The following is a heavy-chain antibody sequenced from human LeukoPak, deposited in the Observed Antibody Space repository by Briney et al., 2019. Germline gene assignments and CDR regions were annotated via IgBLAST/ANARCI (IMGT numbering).Heavy chain of an antibody. CDR2: ISGSGGST. CDR1: GFTFSSYA. V-gene: IGHV3-23*01. D-gene: IGHD6-19*01. Sequence: QTGGSLRLSCAASGFTFSSYAMSWVRQAPGKGLEWVSAISGSGGSTYYADSVKGRFTISRDNSKNTLYLQMNSLRAEDTAVYYCARVSSSGWYEEYNWFDPWGQGTLVTVSS. CDR3: ARVSSSGWYEEYNWFDP. J-gene: IGHJ5*02.